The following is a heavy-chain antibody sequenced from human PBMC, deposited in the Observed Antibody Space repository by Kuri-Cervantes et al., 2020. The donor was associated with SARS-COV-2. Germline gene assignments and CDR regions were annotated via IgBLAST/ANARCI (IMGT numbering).Heavy chain of an antibody. CDR1: GGSFSGYY. CDR2: INHSGST. V-gene: IGHV4-34*01. D-gene: IGHD3-10*01. Sequence: SETLSLICAVYGGSFSGYYWSWIRQPPGKGLEWIGEINHSGSTNYNPSLKSRVTISVDTSKNQFSLKLSSVTAADTAVYYCARQLGHLDYWGQGTLVTVSS. J-gene: IGHJ4*02. CDR3: ARQLGHLDY.